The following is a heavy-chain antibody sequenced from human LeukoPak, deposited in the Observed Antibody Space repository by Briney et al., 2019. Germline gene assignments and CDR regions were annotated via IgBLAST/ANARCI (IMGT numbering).Heavy chain of an antibody. D-gene: IGHD1-26*01. CDR2: VSYDGRTE. Sequence: GGSLRLSCAASGFTFNSYGMHWVRQAPGKGLEWVAVVSYDGRTEFYADSVKGRFTISRDNSKNTFFLQLNSLTIEDTAVYYCARGGGSYYDYWGQGTLVTVSS. V-gene: IGHV3-30*03. J-gene: IGHJ4*02. CDR3: ARGGGSYYDY. CDR1: GFTFNSYG.